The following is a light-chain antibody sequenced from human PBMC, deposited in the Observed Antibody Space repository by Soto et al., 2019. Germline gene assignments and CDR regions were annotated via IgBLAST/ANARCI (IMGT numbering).Light chain of an antibody. CDR3: QQRGDWPRT. J-gene: IGKJ2*01. CDR1: QSISSY. V-gene: IGKV3-11*01. Sequence: EIVLTQSPGTLSLSPGERATLSCRASQSISSYLAWYQQKPGQAPRLLFYDASIRAASIPARFSGSGSGTDFTLTISRLEPEDLAVYYCQQRGDWPRTFGRGTKLEIK. CDR2: DAS.